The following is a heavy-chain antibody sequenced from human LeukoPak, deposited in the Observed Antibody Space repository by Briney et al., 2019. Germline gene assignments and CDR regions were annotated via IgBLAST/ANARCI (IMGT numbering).Heavy chain of an antibody. CDR3: ARGRVGGYCSSTSCYAFDI. CDR2: ISAYNGNT. D-gene: IGHD2-2*01. V-gene: IGHV1-18*04. Sequence: ASVKVSCKASGYTFTSYGISWVQQAPGQGLEWMGWISAYNGNTNYAQKLQGRVTMTTDTSTSTAYMELRSLRSDDTAVYYCARGRVGGYCSSTSCYAFDIWGQGTMVTVSS. CDR1: GYTFTSYG. J-gene: IGHJ3*02.